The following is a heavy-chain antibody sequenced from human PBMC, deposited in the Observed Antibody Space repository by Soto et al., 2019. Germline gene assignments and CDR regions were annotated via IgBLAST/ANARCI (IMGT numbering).Heavy chain of an antibody. V-gene: IGHV1-69*13. D-gene: IGHD6-13*01. CDR1: GGTFSSYA. CDR2: IIPIFGTA. Sequence: GASMKVSCKASGGTFSSYAISWVRQAPGQGLEWMGGIIPIFGTANYAQKFQGRVTITADESTSTAYMELSSLRSEDTAVYYCARVASSSWYWFDPWGQGTLVTVSS. CDR3: ARVASSSWYWFDP. J-gene: IGHJ5*02.